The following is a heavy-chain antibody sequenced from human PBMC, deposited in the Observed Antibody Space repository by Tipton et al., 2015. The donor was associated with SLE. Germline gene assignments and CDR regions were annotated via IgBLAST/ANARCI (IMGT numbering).Heavy chain of an antibody. CDR3: ARRRGSSWYEDYFDY. Sequence: LRLSFTVSGGSIRSHYWSWIRRPPGKALEWIAYIHYSGSTHYNPSLTSRVTMSVDTSKSQFSLKLSSVTAADTAVYYCARRRGSSWYEDYFDYWGQGTLVTVSS. CDR2: IHYSGST. D-gene: IGHD6-13*01. V-gene: IGHV4-59*11. CDR1: GGSIRSHY. J-gene: IGHJ4*02.